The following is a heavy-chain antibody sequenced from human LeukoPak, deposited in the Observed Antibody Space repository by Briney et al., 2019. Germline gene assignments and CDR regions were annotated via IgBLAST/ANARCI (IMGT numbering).Heavy chain of an antibody. CDR2: TKQDGGEK. V-gene: IGHV3-7*01. D-gene: IGHD1-26*01. CDR1: GFIFSSHA. CDR3: ARDLRGAFDI. Sequence: GGSLRLSCAASGFIFSSHAMNWVRQAPGKGLEWVANTKQDGGEKYYVDSVKGRFTISRDNAKNSLYLQMNSLRAEDTAVYYCARDLRGAFDIWGHGTMVTVSS. J-gene: IGHJ3*02.